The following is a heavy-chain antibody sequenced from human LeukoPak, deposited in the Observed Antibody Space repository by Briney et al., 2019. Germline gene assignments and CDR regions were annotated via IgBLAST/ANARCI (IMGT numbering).Heavy chain of an antibody. CDR3: ARGVRGSYGTDL. CDR1: GFTFSSDW. CDR2: INPAGSST. Sequence: PGGSLRLSCAASGFTFSSDWMHWVRQAPGQGLMWVSRINPAGSSTNYADSVKGRFTISRDNAMNTLYLHLNSLRAEDTAVYYCARGVRGSYGTDLWGQGTLVTVSS. D-gene: IGHD1-26*01. J-gene: IGHJ5*02. V-gene: IGHV3-74*01.